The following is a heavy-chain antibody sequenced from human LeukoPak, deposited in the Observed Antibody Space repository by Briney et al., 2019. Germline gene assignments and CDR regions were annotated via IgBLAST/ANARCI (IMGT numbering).Heavy chain of an antibody. Sequence: AETLSLTCTVSGGSISSSSYYWGWIRQPPGKGLEWIATIYYTGRTYYNPSLKSRVTISIDTSKNQFSLKLSSVPAADTAVYYCARLGIKYDYVWGSYHSIPYYFDYWGRGTLVAVSS. CDR2: IYYTGRT. CDR1: GGSISSSSYY. D-gene: IGHD3-16*02. J-gene: IGHJ4*02. V-gene: IGHV4-39*01. CDR3: ARLGIKYDYVWGSYHSIPYYFDY.